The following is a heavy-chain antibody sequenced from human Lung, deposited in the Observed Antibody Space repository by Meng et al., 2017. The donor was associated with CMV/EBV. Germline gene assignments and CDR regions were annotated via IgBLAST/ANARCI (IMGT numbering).Heavy chain of an antibody. CDR3: SRGGGYCSGNSCYNDY. D-gene: IGHD2-2*02. J-gene: IGHJ4*02. V-gene: IGHV4-34*01. CDR2: IDHSGST. CDR1: GGSFSGYY. Sequence: SETLSLTCAVYGGSFSGYYWTWIRQPPRQGLGWIGEIDHSGSTNYNPSLKSRVTISVDTSKSQFSLRLSSVTAADTAIYYCSRGGGYCSGNSCYNDYWGQGMXVTVDS.